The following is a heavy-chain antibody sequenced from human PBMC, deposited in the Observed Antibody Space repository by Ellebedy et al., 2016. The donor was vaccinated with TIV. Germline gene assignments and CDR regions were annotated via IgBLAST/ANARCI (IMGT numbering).Heavy chain of an antibody. V-gene: IGHV3-7*01. CDR2: MNQDGSDR. D-gene: IGHD4-17*01. CDR3: ATDGSYGDYLSPTHAFVI. Sequence: GGSLRLSCAASGFSFRSYWMTWVRQAPGKGLQWVANMNQDGSDRYYVDSVKGRFTVSRDNAKNSLYLQMTSLRADDTAVYYCATDGSYGDYLSPTHAFVIWGQGTMVTVSS. J-gene: IGHJ3*02. CDR1: GFSFRSYW.